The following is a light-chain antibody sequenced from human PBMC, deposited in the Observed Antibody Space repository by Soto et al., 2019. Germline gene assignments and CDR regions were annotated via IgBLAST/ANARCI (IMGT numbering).Light chain of an antibody. V-gene: IGLV2-14*03. CDR3: CAYSTSGTHV. Sequence: LTQPASVSGSPGQSITFSCTGTSSDVGSYDYVSWHQQHPGKAPKLIIYDVNNRPSGVPSRFSGSKSGNTAPLTISGLQTEAEADYYCCAYSTSGTHVFGTGTKVTVL. J-gene: IGLJ1*01. CDR2: DVN. CDR1: SSDVGSYDY.